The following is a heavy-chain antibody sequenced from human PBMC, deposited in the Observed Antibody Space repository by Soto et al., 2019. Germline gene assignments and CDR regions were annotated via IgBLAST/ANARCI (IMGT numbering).Heavy chain of an antibody. CDR3: ARGWSGYANYFDY. D-gene: IGHD5-12*01. CDR2: INHSGST. CDR1: GGSFSGYY. Sequence: SETLSLTCAVYGGSFSGYYWSWIRQPPGKGLEWIGEINHSGSTNYNPSLKSRVTISVDTSKNQFSLKLSSVTAADTAVYYCARGWSGYANYFDYWGQGTLVIVAS. J-gene: IGHJ4*02. V-gene: IGHV4-34*01.